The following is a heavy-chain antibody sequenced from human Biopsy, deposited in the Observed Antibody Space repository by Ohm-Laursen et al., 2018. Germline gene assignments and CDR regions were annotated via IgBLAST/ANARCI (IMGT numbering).Heavy chain of an antibody. V-gene: IGHV3-48*04. J-gene: IGHJ4*02. CDR1: GATLSGYS. CDR2: ISSSGITA. Sequence: SLRLSCAASGATLSGYSMNWVRQAPGKGLEWVSYISSSGITAHYADSVKGRFTISRDNAKNSLYLQMNSLRAEDTAIYYCARSGWNFEFDSWGKGTLVAVSS. D-gene: IGHD6-19*01. CDR3: ARSGWNFEFDS.